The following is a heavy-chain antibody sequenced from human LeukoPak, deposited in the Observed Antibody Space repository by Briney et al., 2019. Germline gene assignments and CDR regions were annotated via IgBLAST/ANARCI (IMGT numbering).Heavy chain of an antibody. CDR1: GGSISSYY. V-gene: IGHV4-59*01. CDR3: AGANYDSSGVH. D-gene: IGHD3-22*01. CDR2: IYYSGST. J-gene: IGHJ4*02. Sequence: SETLSLTCTVSGGSISSYYWSWIRQPPGKGLEWIGYIYYSGSTNYNPSLKSRVTISVDTSKNQFSLKLSSVTAADTAVYYCAGANYDSSGVHWGQGTLATVSS.